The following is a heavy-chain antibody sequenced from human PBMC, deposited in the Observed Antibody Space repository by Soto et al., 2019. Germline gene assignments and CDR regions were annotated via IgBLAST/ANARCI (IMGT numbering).Heavy chain of an antibody. Sequence: QITLKESGPTLVKPTQTLTLTCTFSGFSLSTSGVGVGWIRQPPGKALEWLALIYWDDDKRYSPSLKSRLTXTXXTSKNQVVLTMTNMDPVDTATYYCARHSTYDYGDYWGQGTLVTVSS. CDR3: ARHSTYDYGDY. V-gene: IGHV2-5*02. J-gene: IGHJ4*02. CDR2: IYWDDDK. D-gene: IGHD3-16*01. CDR1: GFSLSTSGVG.